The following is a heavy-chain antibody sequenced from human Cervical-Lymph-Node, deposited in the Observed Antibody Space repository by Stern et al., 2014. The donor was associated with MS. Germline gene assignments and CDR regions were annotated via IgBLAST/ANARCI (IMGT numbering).Heavy chain of an antibody. V-gene: IGHV3-74*03. Sequence: EVQLVESGGGLVQPGGTLRLSCVASGFTFRNYWMHWVRQGPGKGLVWVARINRDVTTITHADSVKVLFTISRDNAKNTLYLQMNSLRVEDTAVYYCTKDTYGPEDYWGQGTSVTVSS. CDR1: GFTFRNYW. CDR2: INRDVTTI. CDR3: TKDTYGPEDY. J-gene: IGHJ4*02. D-gene: IGHD3-10*01.